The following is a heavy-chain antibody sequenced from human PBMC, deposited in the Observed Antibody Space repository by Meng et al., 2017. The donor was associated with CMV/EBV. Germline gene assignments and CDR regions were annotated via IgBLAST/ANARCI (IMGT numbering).Heavy chain of an antibody. CDR1: GFTFSSYG. D-gene: IGHD5-18*01. Sequence: GESLKISCVASGFTFSSYGMHWVRQAPGTGLEWVAFIRYDGSNKYYADSVKGRFTISRDNSKNTLYLQMNSLRAEDTAVYYCARPTAGYSYGLVVRNNWFDPWGQGTLVTVSS. CDR2: IRYDGSNK. CDR3: ARPTAGYSYGLVVRNNWFDP. J-gene: IGHJ5*02. V-gene: IGHV3-30*02.